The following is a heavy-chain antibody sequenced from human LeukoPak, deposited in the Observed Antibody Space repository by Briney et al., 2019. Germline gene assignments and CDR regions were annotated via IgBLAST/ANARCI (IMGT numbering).Heavy chain of an antibody. J-gene: IGHJ4*02. CDR1: GFSFRSHG. Sequence: GGSLRLSCAASGFSFRSHGMHWVRQAPGQGLEWVASIRNDGSDKYYADSVRGRFTISRDNSKNSLHVQMNSLRVEDTGVYYCAKDLEAGTSGYSLDYWGQGTLVSVSS. CDR2: IRNDGSDK. CDR3: AKDLEAGTSGYSLDY. V-gene: IGHV3-30*02. D-gene: IGHD3-22*01.